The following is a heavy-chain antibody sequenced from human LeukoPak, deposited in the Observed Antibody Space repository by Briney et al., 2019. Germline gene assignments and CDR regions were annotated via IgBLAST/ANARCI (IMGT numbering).Heavy chain of an antibody. CDR2: IYHSGST. J-gene: IGHJ4*02. V-gene: IGHV4-31*03. CDR1: GGSVTSGGHY. Sequence: PSETLSLTCTVSGGSVTSGGHYWSWIRQYPGRGLDWLGNIYHSGSTYYNPSLKSRVTISVDTSTNQFSLKLSSVTAADTAVYYCARDWGYADPFDCWGQGTLVTVSS. D-gene: IGHD4-17*01. CDR3: ARDWGYADPFDC.